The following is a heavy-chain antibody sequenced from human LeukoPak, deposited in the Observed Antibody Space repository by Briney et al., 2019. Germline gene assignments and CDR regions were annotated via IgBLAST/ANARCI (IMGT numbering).Heavy chain of an antibody. V-gene: IGHV3-23*01. CDR3: AKDGITMIVVVKPNYFDY. J-gene: IGHJ4*02. CDR1: GFTFSSYA. CDR2: ISGSGGST. D-gene: IGHD3-22*01. Sequence: PGGSLRLSCAASGFTFSSYAMSWVRQAPGKGLEWVSAISGSGGSTYYADSVKGRFTISSDNSKNTLYLQMNSLRAEDTAVYYCAKDGITMIVVVKPNYFDYWGQGTLVTVSS.